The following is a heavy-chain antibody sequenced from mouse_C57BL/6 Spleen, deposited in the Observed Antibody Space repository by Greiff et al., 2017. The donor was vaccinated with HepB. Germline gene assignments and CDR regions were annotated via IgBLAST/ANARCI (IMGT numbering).Heavy chain of an antibody. J-gene: IGHJ1*03. CDR2: IYPGDGDT. D-gene: IGHD1-1*01. CDR3: ARCGVVGTGWYFDV. CDR1: GYAFSSYW. V-gene: IGHV1-80*01. Sequence: LEESGAELVKPGASVKISCKASGYAFSSYWMNWVKQRPGKGLEWIGQIYPGDGDTNYNGKFKGKATLTADKSSSTAYMQLSSLTSEDSAVYLCARCGVVGTGWYFDVWGTGTTVTVSS.